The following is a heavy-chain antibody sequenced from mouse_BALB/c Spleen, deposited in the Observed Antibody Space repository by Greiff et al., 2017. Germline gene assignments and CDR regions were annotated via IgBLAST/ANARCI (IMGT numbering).Heavy chain of an antibody. CDR1: GFTFTDYY. J-gene: IGHJ2*01. Sequence: EVKVVESGGGLVQPGGSLRLSCATSGFTFTDYYMSWVRQPPGKALEWLGFIRNKANGYTTEYSASVKGRFTISRDNSQSILYLQMNTLRAEDSATYYCARAPRSVYYFDYWGQGTTLTVSS. CDR2: IRNKANGYTT. CDR3: ARAPRSVYYFDY. V-gene: IGHV7-3*02. D-gene: IGHD1-1*01.